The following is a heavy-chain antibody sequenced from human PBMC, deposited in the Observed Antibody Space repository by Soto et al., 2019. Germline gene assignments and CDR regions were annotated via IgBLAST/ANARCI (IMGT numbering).Heavy chain of an antibody. D-gene: IGHD5-18*01. Sequence: SETLSLTCTVSGGSISSSSYYWGWIRQPPGKGLEWIGSIYYSGSTYYNPSLKSRVTISVDTSKNQFSLKLSSVTAADTAVYYCASLWLSRTDYWGQGTLVTVSS. CDR3: ASLWLSRTDY. V-gene: IGHV4-39*01. CDR2: IYYSGST. J-gene: IGHJ4*02. CDR1: GGSISSSSYY.